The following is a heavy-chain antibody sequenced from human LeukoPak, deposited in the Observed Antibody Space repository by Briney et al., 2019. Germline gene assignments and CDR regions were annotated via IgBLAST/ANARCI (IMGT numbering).Heavy chain of an antibody. J-gene: IGHJ4*02. CDR2: ISGSGGST. Sequence: AGGSLSLSCAASEFTFSNYAISWVRQAPGKGLKWVSLISGSGGSTYYADSVKGRFTISRDNSKNTLYLQMDSLRAEDTAVYYCAKDVRVGEYYGSGTYFDCWGQGTLVTVSS. V-gene: IGHV3-23*01. CDR1: EFTFSNYA. CDR3: AKDVRVGEYYGSGTYFDC. D-gene: IGHD3-10*01.